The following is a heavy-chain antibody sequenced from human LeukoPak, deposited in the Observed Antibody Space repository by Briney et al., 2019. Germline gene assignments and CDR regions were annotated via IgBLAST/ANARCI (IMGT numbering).Heavy chain of an antibody. CDR2: FNPNTGGT. Sequence: GASVKVSCKASGYPFTGYYMHWVRQAPGQGLEWMGWFNPNTGGTQYSQKFQGRVTLTRDTSINTAYMELRRLISDDTAVYYCARVFDYGYDGRAEYFQYWGQGTLVTVSS. V-gene: IGHV1-2*02. CDR1: GYPFTGYY. CDR3: ARVFDYGYDGRAEYFQY. D-gene: IGHD5-12*01. J-gene: IGHJ1*01.